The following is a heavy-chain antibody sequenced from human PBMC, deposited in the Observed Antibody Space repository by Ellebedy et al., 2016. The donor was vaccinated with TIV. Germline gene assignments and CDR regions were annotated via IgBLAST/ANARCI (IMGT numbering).Heavy chain of an antibody. D-gene: IGHD3-9*01. Sequence: PGGSLRLSCAASGFSFSSHWMSRVRQAPGKGLEWVANIKQDGSEKYYVDSVKGRFTISRDNATNTLYLQMNSLRAEDKAVYYCAMGGGPHFDWLLAWGQGTLVTVSS. CDR1: GFSFSSHW. CDR3: AMGGGPHFDWLLA. V-gene: IGHV3-7*01. CDR2: IKQDGSEK. J-gene: IGHJ5*02.